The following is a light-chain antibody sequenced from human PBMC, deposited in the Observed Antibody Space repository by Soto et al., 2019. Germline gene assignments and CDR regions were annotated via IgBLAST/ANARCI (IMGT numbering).Light chain of an antibody. J-gene: IGLJ3*02. CDR1: SSDVGGYNS. CDR2: EVR. Sequence: QSALTQPASVSGSPGQSITISCTGTSSDVGGYNSVSWYQQHPGKVPRLMIYEVRDRPSGVSRRFSGSKSGNTASLTISGLQAEDEANYYCSSYTSTSAPGVFGGGTKLTVL. CDR3: SSYTSTSAPGV. V-gene: IGLV2-14*01.